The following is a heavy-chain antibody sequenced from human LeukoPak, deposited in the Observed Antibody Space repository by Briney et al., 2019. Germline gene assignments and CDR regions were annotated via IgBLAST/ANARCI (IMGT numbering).Heavy chain of an antibody. CDR1: GGTFSSYA. J-gene: IGHJ4*02. V-gene: IGHV1-69*04. CDR3: ARERKWDYYDSSGYYRGVYFDY. CDR2: IIPIFGIA. D-gene: IGHD3-22*01. Sequence: GASVKVSCKASGGTFSSYAISWVRQAPGQGLEWMGRIIPIFGIANHAQKFQGRVTITADKSTSTAYMELSSLRSEDTAVYYCARERKWDYYDSSGYYRGVYFDYWGQGTLVTVPS.